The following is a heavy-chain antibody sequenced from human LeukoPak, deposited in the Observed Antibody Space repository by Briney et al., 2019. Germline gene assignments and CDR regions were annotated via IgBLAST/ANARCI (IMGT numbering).Heavy chain of an antibody. CDR2: INPSGGST. CDR1: GYTFTSYY. Sequence: GASVKVSCKASGYTFTSYYMHWVRQAPGQGLEWMGIINPSGGSTSYAQKFQGRVTMTRDTSTSTVYVELSSLRSEDTAVYYCAREEWGGHCSSTSCSFDYWGQGTLVTVSS. V-gene: IGHV1-46*01. CDR3: AREEWGGHCSSTSCSFDY. J-gene: IGHJ4*02. D-gene: IGHD2-2*03.